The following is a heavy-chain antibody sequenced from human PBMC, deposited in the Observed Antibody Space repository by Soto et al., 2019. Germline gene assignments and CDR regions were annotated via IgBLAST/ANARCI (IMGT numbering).Heavy chain of an antibody. Sequence: EASVKVSCKASGYTFTGYYMHWVRQAPGQGLEWMGWINPNSGGTNYAQKFQGWVTMTRDTSISTAYMELSRLRSDDTAVYYCARGGYDIVVVPAADDAFDIWGQGTMVTVSS. D-gene: IGHD2-2*01. CDR3: ARGGYDIVVVPAADDAFDI. CDR2: INPNSGGT. J-gene: IGHJ3*02. V-gene: IGHV1-2*04. CDR1: GYTFTGYY.